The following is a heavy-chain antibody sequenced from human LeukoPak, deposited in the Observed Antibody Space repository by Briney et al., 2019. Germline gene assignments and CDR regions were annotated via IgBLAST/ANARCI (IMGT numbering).Heavy chain of an antibody. D-gene: IGHD3-3*01. J-gene: IGHJ6*01. CDR1: GYTLTNYY. V-gene: IGHV1-46*01. CDR3: ARVGGAFLWTTYHYGLEV. CDR2: INPSGGST. Sequence: EASVKVSCNASGYTLTNYYKHRRRQAPGQGLEWMGIINPSGGSTSFAQKFQGRVTMTRDTSTGTVYMEQSSLRPEDTAVYYCARVGGAFLWTTYHYGLEVGAQGTTVPVSS.